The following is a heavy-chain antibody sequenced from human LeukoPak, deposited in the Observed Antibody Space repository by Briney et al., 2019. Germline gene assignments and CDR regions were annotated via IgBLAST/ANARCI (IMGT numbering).Heavy chain of an antibody. CDR1: GGSMTSYC. J-gene: IGHJ4*02. Sequence: SETLSLTCGVSGGSMTSYCWSWIRQAPGKGLEWIGYISASGSTYYNPSLGSRLTISMDASKNQFSLSLTSVTAADTAVYYCASGYTNWWPLDYWGQGARVIVSS. V-gene: IGHV4-4*08. CDR2: ISASGST. CDR3: ASGYTNWWPLDY. D-gene: IGHD2-8*02.